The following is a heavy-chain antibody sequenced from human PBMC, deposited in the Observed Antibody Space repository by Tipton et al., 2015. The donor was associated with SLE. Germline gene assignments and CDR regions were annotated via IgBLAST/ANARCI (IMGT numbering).Heavy chain of an antibody. D-gene: IGHD3-22*01. Sequence: GLVKPSETLSLTCTVSGDSITSSSYYWGWIRQPPGKGLEWIGRSGSTYYSPSLKSRVSTSVDTSKNQFSLKLTSVTAADTAVYYCARHFPRHYDSRTYSEAFDIWGQGTMVTVSS. CDR2: SGST. V-gene: IGHV4-39*01. CDR1: GDSITSSSYY. J-gene: IGHJ3*02. CDR3: ARHFPRHYDSRTYSEAFDI.